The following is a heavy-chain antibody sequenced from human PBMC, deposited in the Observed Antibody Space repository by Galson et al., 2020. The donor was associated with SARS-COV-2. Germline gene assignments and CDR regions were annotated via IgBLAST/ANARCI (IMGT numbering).Heavy chain of an antibody. CDR3: AATVVTRRLFDY. V-gene: IGHV3-23*03. CDR1: VFPISSYA. CDR2: IYSGGST. D-gene: IGHD4-17*01. J-gene: IGHJ4*02. Sequence: GESLKISCAASVFPISSYAMSWVRQAPGKGLEWVSVIYSGGSTYYADSVKGRFTISRDNPKNTLYLQINSLRAEDTAVYYCAATVVTRRLFDYWGQGTLVTVSS.